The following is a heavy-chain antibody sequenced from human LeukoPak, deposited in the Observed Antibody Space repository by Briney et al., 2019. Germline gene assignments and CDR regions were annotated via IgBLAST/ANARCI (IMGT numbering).Heavy chain of an antibody. J-gene: IGHJ4*02. CDR1: RFTFSSHG. Sequence: GGSLRLSCAASRFTFSSHGMHWVRQAPGKGLEWVSAVSYDGKNIHYADSVKGRFTISRDNSRNMVYLQMNSLRVEDTAVYYCAKTYSRESGYDFFFHCWGQGTRVTVSS. D-gene: IGHD5-12*01. CDR2: VSYDGKNI. CDR3: AKTYSRESGYDFFFHC. V-gene: IGHV3-30*18.